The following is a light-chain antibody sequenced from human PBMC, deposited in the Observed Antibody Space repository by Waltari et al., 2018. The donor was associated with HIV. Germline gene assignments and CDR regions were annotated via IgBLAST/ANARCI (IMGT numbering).Light chain of an antibody. CDR2: EVT. V-gene: IGLV2-14*01. CDR3: SSYTTTSTVL. CDR1: HSAVGGYNY. Sequence: QSALTQPASVSGSPGQSITISCTGTHSAVGGYNYVSWYQQHPGKAPNLLLFEVTHRPSGISSRFSRSKSGNTATMTISGLQAEDEADYYCSSYTTTSTVLFGGGTKVTVL. J-gene: IGLJ2*01.